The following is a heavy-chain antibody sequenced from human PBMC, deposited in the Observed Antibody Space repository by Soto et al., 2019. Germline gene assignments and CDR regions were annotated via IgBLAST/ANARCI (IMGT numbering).Heavy chain of an antibody. CDR3: ARDSVPKITMVRGVILDV. Sequence: SLRLSCAASGFTFSSYGMHWVRQAPGKGLEWVAVIWYDGSNKYYADSVKGRFTISRDNSKSTLYLQMNSLRAEDTAVYYCARDSVPKITMVRGVILDVWGKGTTVTVSS. CDR1: GFTFSSYG. V-gene: IGHV3-33*01. J-gene: IGHJ6*04. CDR2: IWYDGSNK. D-gene: IGHD3-10*01.